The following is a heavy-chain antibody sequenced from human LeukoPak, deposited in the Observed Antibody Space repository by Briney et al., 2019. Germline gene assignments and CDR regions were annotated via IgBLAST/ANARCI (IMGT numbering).Heavy chain of an antibody. J-gene: IGHJ4*02. CDR1: GYTFTSYD. Sequence: AASVRVSCKASGYTFTSYDINWVRQATGQGLEWMGWMNPNSGNTGYAQKFQGRVTITRNTSISTAYMELSSLRSEDTAVYYCARGRTADIVVVPAAIPEELDYWGRGTLVTVSS. D-gene: IGHD2-2*02. CDR3: ARGRTADIVVVPAAIPEELDY. CDR2: MNPNSGNT. V-gene: IGHV1-8*03.